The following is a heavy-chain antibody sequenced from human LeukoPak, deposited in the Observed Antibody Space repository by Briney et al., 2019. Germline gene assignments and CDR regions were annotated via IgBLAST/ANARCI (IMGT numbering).Heavy chain of an antibody. V-gene: IGHV3-7*01. CDR1: GFTFGSYW. J-gene: IGHJ4*02. D-gene: IGHD3-16*01. CDR2: INEDGREK. Sequence: PGGSLRLSCVGSGFTFGSYWMSWVRQAPGKGLEWVANINEDGREKNYVDSVKDRFTISRDNAKNSMYLQMSSLRVDDMAVYYCARGGDFGGGWPHWGQGSLVSVSS. CDR3: ARGGDFGGGWPH.